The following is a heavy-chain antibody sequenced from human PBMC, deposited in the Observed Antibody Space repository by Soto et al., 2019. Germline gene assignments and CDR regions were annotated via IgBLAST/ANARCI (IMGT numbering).Heavy chain of an antibody. J-gene: IGHJ6*02. Sequence: GGSLRLSCAASGFTFSSYAMHWVRQAPGKGLEWVAVISYDGSNKYYADSVKGRFTISRDNSKNTLYLQMNSLRAEDTAAYYCARPVSEYYYYYGMDVWGQGTTVTVSS. CDR2: ISYDGSNK. CDR3: ARPVSEYYYYYGMDV. CDR1: GFTFSSYA. V-gene: IGHV3-30-3*01. D-gene: IGHD3-10*01.